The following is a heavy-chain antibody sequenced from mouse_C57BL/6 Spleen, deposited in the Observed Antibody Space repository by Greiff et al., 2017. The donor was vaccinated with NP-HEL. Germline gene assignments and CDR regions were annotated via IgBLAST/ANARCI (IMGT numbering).Heavy chain of an antibody. Sequence: VQLQQPGAELVKPGASVKLSCKASGYTFTSYWMHWVKQRPGQGLEWIGMIHPNSGSTNYNEKFKSKATLTVDKSSSTAYMQLSSLTSEDSAVYYCASPHYDGSSYWYFDVWGTGTTVTVSS. CDR2: IHPNSGST. V-gene: IGHV1-64*01. D-gene: IGHD1-1*01. CDR3: ASPHYDGSSYWYFDV. J-gene: IGHJ1*03. CDR1: GYTFTSYW.